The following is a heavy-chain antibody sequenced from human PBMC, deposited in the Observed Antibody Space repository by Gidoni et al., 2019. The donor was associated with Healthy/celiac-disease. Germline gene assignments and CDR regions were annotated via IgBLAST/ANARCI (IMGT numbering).Heavy chain of an antibody. V-gene: IGHV4-39*01. Sequence: QLQLQESGPGLVKPSETLSLTCTVSGGSTSSSSYYWGWIRQPPGNGLEWIGSIYSSGRTYYNPSLKRRVTISVDPSKNQFSLKLSSVTAADTAVYYCARQGDLSLLEWLQAYYFDYWGQGTLVTVSS. J-gene: IGHJ4*02. D-gene: IGHD3-3*01. CDR3: ARQGDLSLLEWLQAYYFDY. CDR2: IYSSGRT. CDR1: GGSTSSSSYY.